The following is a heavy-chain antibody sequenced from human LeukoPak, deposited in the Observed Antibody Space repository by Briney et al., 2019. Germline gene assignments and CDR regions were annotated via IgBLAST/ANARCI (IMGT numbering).Heavy chain of an antibody. CDR1: GFTFSSYW. D-gene: IGHD3-10*01. CDR3: ARDLVRGVIILYYYYGMDV. Sequence: GGSLRLSCAASGFTFSSYWMSWLRQAPGKGLEWVANIKQDGSEKYYVDSVKGRFTISRDNAKNSLYLQMNSLRAEDTAVYYCARDLVRGVIILYYYYGMDVWGQGTTVTVSS. CDR2: IKQDGSEK. V-gene: IGHV3-7*01. J-gene: IGHJ6*02.